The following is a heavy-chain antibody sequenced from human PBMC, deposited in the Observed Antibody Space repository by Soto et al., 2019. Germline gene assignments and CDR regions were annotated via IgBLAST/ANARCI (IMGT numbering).Heavy chain of an antibody. J-gene: IGHJ1*01. V-gene: IGHV1-69*02. D-gene: IGHD5-12*01. CDR3: ARVEEMATKREH. Sequence: QVQLVQSGAEVKKPGSSVKVSCKASGGTFSSYTISWVRQAPGQGLEWMGRIIPILGIANYAQKFQGRVTITAEKSTRTAYMELSSLRSEDTAVYYCARVEEMATKREHWGQGTLVTVSS. CDR1: GGTFSSYT. CDR2: IIPILGIA.